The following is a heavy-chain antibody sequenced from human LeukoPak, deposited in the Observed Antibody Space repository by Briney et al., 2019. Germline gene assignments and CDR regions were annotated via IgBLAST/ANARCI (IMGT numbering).Heavy chain of an antibody. J-gene: IGHJ4*02. CDR2: IYYSGST. D-gene: IGHD5-12*01. CDR3: ARDNSGYGIFDY. Sequence: SETLSLTCTVSGDSISSSSYYWGWIRQPPGKGLEWIGLIYYSGSTYYNPSLKSRVTISVDTSKNQFFLKLSSVTAADTAVYYCARDNSGYGIFDYCGQGTLVTVSS. V-gene: IGHV4-39*02. CDR1: GDSISSSSYY.